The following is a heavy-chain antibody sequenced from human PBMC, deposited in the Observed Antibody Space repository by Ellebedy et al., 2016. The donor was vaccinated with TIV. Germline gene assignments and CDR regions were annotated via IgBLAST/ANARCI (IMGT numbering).Heavy chain of an antibody. CDR2: ISGNVQYI. J-gene: IGHJ4*02. D-gene: IGHD3-16*01. CDR1: GFMFSNFR. CDR3: ARDRGEGRIFSFFDL. V-gene: IGHV3-21*01. Sequence: GESLKISCAASGFMFSNFRMNWVRQAPGKGLEWISSISGNVQYINHRDSVKGRFITSRDNAKKSLFLQMDSLRAEDTAVYYCARDRGEGRIFSFFDLWGQGTLVTVSS.